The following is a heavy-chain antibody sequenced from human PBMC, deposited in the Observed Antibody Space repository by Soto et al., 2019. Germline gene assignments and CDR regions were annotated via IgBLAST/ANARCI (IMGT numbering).Heavy chain of an antibody. J-gene: IGHJ3*01. CDR1: GFTFSNYG. CDR3: EGRDEPFHV. Sequence: QVQLVESGGGVVQPGTSLRLSYVATGFTFSNYGIHWVRQAPGRGLEWVAVIWHDGSQKYLADSVRGRFTISRDNSKNTVYLQMNSLRAEDTAVYYCEGRDEPFHVWGQGTMVTVSS. CDR2: IWHDGSQK. V-gene: IGHV3-33*01.